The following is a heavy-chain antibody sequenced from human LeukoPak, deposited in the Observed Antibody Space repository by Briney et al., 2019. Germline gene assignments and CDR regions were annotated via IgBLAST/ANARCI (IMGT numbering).Heavy chain of an antibody. CDR2: VYYSGSN. CDR3: ARVSGNNYGPLNYLDP. CDR1: GGSISSYY. D-gene: IGHD4-11*01. V-gene: IGHV4-59*01. J-gene: IGHJ5*02. Sequence: SETLSLTRTVCGGSISSYYWSWIRQPPRKELERIGYVYYSGSNNYKPSLKSRVTISVDTSKNQFSVKLSSVTAADAALYYCARVSGNNYGPLNYLDPWGQGTLVTVSS.